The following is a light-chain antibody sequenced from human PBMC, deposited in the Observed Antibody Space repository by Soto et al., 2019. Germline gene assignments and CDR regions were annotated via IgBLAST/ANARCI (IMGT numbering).Light chain of an antibody. V-gene: IGKV3-11*01. Sequence: EIVLTQSPATLSLSPGERATLSCRASQSVSSYLAWYQQKPGQAPRLLIYDASNRATGIPARFSGSGSGTDFTLTISSLVPEDFAVYYCQQRSNWVFTFGPGTKVDIK. CDR1: QSVSSY. J-gene: IGKJ3*01. CDR2: DAS. CDR3: QQRSNWVFT.